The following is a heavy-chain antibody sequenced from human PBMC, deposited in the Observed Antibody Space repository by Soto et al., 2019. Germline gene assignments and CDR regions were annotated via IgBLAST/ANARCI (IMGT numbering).Heavy chain of an antibody. V-gene: IGHV1-2*06. CDR3: AREYLGYCSGGSCSPYGMDV. CDR1: GYTFTAYP. D-gene: IGHD2-15*01. J-gene: IGHJ6*02. Sequence: ASVKVSCKTSGYTFTAYPIAWVRQAPGQGLEWMGRINPNSGGTNYAQKFQGRVTMTRDTSISTAYMELSRLRSDDTAVYYCAREYLGYCSGGSCSPYGMDVWGQGTTVTVSS. CDR2: INPNSGGT.